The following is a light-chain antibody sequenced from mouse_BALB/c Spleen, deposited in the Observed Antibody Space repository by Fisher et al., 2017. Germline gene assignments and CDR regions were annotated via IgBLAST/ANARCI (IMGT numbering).Light chain of an antibody. CDR2: STS. Sequence: IVLTQTTAIMSASLGERVTMTCTASSSVSSSYLHWYQQKPGSSPKLWIYSTSNLASGVPARFSGSGSGNSYSLTISSMEGEDAATYYCQQWSSNPPTFGAGTKLELK. CDR1: SSVSSSY. J-gene: IGKJ5*01. CDR3: QQWSSNPPT. V-gene: IGKV4-74*01.